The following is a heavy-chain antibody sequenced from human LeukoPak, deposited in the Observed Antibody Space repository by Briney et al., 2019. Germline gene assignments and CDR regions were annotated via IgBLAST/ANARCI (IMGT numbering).Heavy chain of an antibody. D-gene: IGHD6-19*01. CDR2: IDPGDSQT. Sequence: GESLRISCKGSAYSFTNYWISWVRQMPGKGLEWMGRIDPGDSQTNYSPSFQGQVTISADKSTSTAYLQWSSLKASDTAMYYCARRSSGWYQDYWGQGTLVTVSS. V-gene: IGHV5-10-1*04. CDR3: ARRSSGWYQDY. J-gene: IGHJ4*02. CDR1: AYSFTNYW.